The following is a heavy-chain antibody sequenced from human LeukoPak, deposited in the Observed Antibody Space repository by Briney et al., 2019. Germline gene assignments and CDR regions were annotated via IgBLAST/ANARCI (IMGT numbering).Heavy chain of an antibody. CDR1: GGSFSGYY. CDR3: AKGGFGCPFDY. V-gene: IGHV3-23*01. D-gene: IGHD3-10*01. CDR2: ISGSGGST. J-gene: IGHJ4*02. Sequence: ETLSLTCAVYGGSFSGYYWSWIRQAPGKGLEWVSVISGSGGSTYYVDSVQGRFTISRDNSKNTLFLQMDSLRAEDTAVYYCAKGGFGCPFDYWGQGTLVTVSS.